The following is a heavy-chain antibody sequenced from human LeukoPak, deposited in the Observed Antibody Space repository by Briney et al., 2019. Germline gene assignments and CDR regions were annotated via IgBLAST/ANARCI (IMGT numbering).Heavy chain of an antibody. V-gene: IGHV3-7*01. D-gene: IGHD3-22*01. CDR1: GFTFSSYW. J-gene: IGHJ4*02. CDR3: ARDSYDSSGYSKF. CDR2: IKQDGSEK. Sequence: PAGSLRLSCAASGFTFSSYWMSWVRQAPGKGLEWVANIKQDGSEKYYVDSVKGRFTISRDNAKNSLYLQMNSLRAEDTAVYYCARDSYDSSGYSKFWGQGTLVTVSS.